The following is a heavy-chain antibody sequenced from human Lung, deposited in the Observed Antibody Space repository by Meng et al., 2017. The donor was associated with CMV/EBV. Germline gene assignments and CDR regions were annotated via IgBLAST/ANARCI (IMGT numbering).Heavy chain of an antibody. V-gene: IGHV3-7*04. Sequence: SCKASDYSFTSYGISWVRQAPGKGLEWVASINQDGSEKHYMDSVKGRFTISRDNAKNALYLEMNSLRAEDTALYFCVRGSGREWFDPWGQGTLVTVSS. J-gene: IGHJ5*02. CDR3: VRGSGREWFDP. CDR1: DYSFTSYG. D-gene: IGHD2-15*01. CDR2: INQDGSEK.